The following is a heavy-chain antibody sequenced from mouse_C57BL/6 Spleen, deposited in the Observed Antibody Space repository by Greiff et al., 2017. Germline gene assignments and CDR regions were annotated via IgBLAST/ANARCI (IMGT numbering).Heavy chain of an antibody. CDR2: FCPGSGSI. CDR1: GYTFTEYT. J-gene: IGHJ1*03. D-gene: IGHD2-1*01. CDR3: ARHEEGYYGNYGYFDV. Sequence: QVQLQQSGAELVKPGASVKLSCKASGYTFTEYTIHWVKQRSGPGLEWIGWFCPGSGSIKSNEKFKDKATLTADKSSSTVNMELSRVTSEDSAVYVCARHEEGYYGNYGYFDVWGTGTTVTVSS. V-gene: IGHV1-62-2*01.